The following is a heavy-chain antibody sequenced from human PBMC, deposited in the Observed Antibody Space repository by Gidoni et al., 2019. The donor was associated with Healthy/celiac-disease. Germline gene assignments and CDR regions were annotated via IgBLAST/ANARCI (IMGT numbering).Heavy chain of an antibody. CDR3: ARGVRRAYYYYYMDV. Sequence: QVQLQQWGAGLLKPSETLSLTCAVYGGSFRGYYWSWIRQPPGKGLEWIGEINHSGSTNYNPSLKSRVTISVDTSKNQFSLKLSSVTAADTAVYYCARGVRRAYYYYYMDVWGKGTTVTVSS. J-gene: IGHJ6*03. CDR2: INHSGST. CDR1: GGSFRGYY. V-gene: IGHV4-34*01.